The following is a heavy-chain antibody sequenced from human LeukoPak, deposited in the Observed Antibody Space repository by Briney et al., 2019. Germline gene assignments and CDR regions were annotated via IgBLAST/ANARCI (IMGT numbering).Heavy chain of an antibody. J-gene: IGHJ4*02. CDR1: GGSISTYY. CDR2: IHYSGST. V-gene: IGHV4-59*08. D-gene: IGHD5-12*01. Sequence: SETLSLTCTVSGGSISTYYWSWIRQPPGKGLEWIGYIHYSGSTNYNPSLKSRVTISVDTAKNQFSLRLSSVTAADTAVYYCARMGGYSGYATHWGQGNLVTVSS. CDR3: ARMGGYSGYATH.